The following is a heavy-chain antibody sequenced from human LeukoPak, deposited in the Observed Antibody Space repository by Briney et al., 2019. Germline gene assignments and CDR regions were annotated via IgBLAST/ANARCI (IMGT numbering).Heavy chain of an antibody. CDR3: ARGLTMVRGVITFDY. CDR1: GYTFTGYY. CDR2: INPNSGGT. V-gene: IGHV1-2*02. Sequence: ASVKVSCKASGYTFTGYYMHWVRQAPGQGLEWMGWINPNSGGTNYAQKFQGRVTMTRDTSTSTVYMELSSLRSEDTAVYYCARGLTMVRGVITFDYWGQGTLVTVSS. D-gene: IGHD3-10*01. J-gene: IGHJ4*02.